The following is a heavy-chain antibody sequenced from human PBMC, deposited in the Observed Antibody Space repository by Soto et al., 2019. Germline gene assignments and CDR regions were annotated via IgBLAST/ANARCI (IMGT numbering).Heavy chain of an antibody. J-gene: IGHJ3*02. V-gene: IGHV3-48*01. D-gene: IGHD4-17*01. CDR2: ISSSSSTI. CDR3: AKRQTVTTWRYDAFDI. CDR1: GFTFSSYS. Sequence: EVQLVESGGGLVQPGGSLRLSCAASGFTFSSYSMNWVRQAPGKGLEWVSYISSSSSTIYYADSVKGRFTISRDNAKNSLYLQMNSLRAEDTAVYSCAKRQTVTTWRYDAFDIWGQGTMVTVSS.